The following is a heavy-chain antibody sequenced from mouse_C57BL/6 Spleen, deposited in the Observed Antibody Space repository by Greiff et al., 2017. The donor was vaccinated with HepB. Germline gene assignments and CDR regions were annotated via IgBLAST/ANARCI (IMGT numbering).Heavy chain of an antibody. J-gene: IGHJ2*01. CDR1: GYSITSGYY. V-gene: IGHV3-6*01. CDR3: ARNYGSSFSY. Sequence: EVKLMESGPGLVKPSQSLSLTCSVTGYSITSGYYWNWIRQFPGNKLEWMGYISYDGSNNYNPSLKNRISITRDTSKNQFFLKLNSVTTEDTATYYCARNYGSSFSYWGQGTTLTVSS. CDR2: ISYDGSN. D-gene: IGHD1-1*01.